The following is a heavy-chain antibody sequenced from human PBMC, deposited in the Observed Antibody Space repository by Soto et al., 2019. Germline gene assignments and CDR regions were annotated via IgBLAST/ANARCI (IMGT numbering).Heavy chain of an antibody. J-gene: IGHJ6*03. CDR2: INHSGST. V-gene: IGHV4-34*01. CDR3: ARSLNGDYVFGYYYYYMDV. D-gene: IGHD4-17*01. CDR1: GGSFSGYY. Sequence: QVQLQQWGAGLLKPSETLSLTCAVYGGSFSGYYWSWIRQPPGKGLEWIGEINHSGSTNYNPSLKSRVTISVDTSKNQFSLKLSSVTAADTAVYYCARSLNGDYVFGYYYYYMDVWGKGTTVTVSS.